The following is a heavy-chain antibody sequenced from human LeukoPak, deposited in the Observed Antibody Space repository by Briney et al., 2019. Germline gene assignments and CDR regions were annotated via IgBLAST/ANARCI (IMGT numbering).Heavy chain of an antibody. CDR2: IWYDGRTK. D-gene: IGHD3-10*02. CDR1: GFTFSRYG. V-gene: IGHV3-33*01. J-gene: IGHJ4*02. Sequence: PGGSLRLSCAAPGFTFSRYGMHWVRQAPGKGLEWVAIIWYDGRTKYYADSVKGRFTISRDNSENTLYLQMDSLRAEDTAVYYCTREDVGVNFDYWGQGTLVTVSS. CDR3: TREDVGVNFDY.